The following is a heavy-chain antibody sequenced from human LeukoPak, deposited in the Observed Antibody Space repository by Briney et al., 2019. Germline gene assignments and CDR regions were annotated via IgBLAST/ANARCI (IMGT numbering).Heavy chain of an antibody. CDR1: GFTFTDYT. D-gene: IGHD1-1*01. CDR2: ISSTSGFI. V-gene: IGHV3-21*01. J-gene: IGHJ4*02. Sequence: GGSLRLSCAASGFTFTDYTMNWVRQAPGMGLEWVSSISSTSGFIYYADSVKGRFTISRDNAKNSLYLQMNSLRAEDTALYSCARGNDFDYRGQGTVVTVSS. CDR3: ARGNDFDY.